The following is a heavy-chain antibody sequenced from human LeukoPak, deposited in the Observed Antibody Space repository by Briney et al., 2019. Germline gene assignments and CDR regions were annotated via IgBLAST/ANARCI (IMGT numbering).Heavy chain of an antibody. V-gene: IGHV3-53*01. CDR2: FYRGDST. J-gene: IGHJ4*02. D-gene: IGHD2-15*01. CDR3: AREVVSSPSYFDS. CDR1: GFTVSSSY. Sequence: GGSLRLSCAASGFTVSSSYMNWVRQAPGKGLEWVSFFYRGDSTYYAESVRGRFTISRDNSKNTLYLLMNSLIPEDTAVYYCAREVVSSPSYFDSWGQGTLVTVSS.